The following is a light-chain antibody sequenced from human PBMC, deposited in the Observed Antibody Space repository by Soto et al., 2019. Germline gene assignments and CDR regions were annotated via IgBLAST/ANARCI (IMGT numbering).Light chain of an antibody. Sequence: RVEARSAGTPCGSPGGGDHHSYRASQSVTSNYLAWYQQKPGKAPRLLIHGISNRATGVPDRFSGSGSGTDFTLTICRLEPEDFAVYYCQQYTAWPLPFGQGTKVDIK. CDR2: GIS. CDR1: QSVTSNY. J-gene: IGKJ1*01. CDR3: QQYTAWPLP. V-gene: IGKV3-20*01.